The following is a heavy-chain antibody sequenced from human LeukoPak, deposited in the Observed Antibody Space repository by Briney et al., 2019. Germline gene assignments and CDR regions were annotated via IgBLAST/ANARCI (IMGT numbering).Heavy chain of an antibody. D-gene: IGHD1-26*01. CDR1: GYTFTSYA. CDR2: INAGNGNT. Sequence: ASVKVSCKASGYTFTSYAMHWVRQAPGQRLEWMGWINAGNGNTKYSQKFQGRVTITRDTSASTAYMGLSSLRSEDTAVYYCARSGSHDVPAFDYWGQGTLVTVSS. J-gene: IGHJ4*02. CDR3: ARSGSHDVPAFDY. V-gene: IGHV1-3*01.